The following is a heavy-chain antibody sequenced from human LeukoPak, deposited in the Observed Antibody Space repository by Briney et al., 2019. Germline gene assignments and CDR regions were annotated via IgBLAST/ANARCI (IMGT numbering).Heavy chain of an antibody. CDR3: ARQLDYYGSGSSFDY. CDR2: IYYSGST. CDR1: GGSISSYY. J-gene: IGHJ4*02. V-gene: IGHV4-59*08. D-gene: IGHD3-10*01. Sequence: SETLSLTCTVSGGSISSYYWSWIRQPPGKGLEWIGYIYYSGSTNYSPSLKSRVTISVDTSKNQFSLKLSFVTAADTAVYYCARQLDYYGSGSSFDYWGQGTLVTVSS.